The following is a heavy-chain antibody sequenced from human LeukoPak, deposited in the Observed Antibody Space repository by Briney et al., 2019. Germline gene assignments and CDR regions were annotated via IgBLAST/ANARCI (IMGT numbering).Heavy chain of an antibody. CDR1: GFTFSSYS. D-gene: IGHD3-22*01. J-gene: IGHJ5*02. Sequence: GGSLRLSCAASGFTFSSYSMNWVRQAPGKGLEWVSSISSSSSYIYYADSVKGRFTISRDNAKNSLYLQMNSLRAEDTAVYYCARDAGDLNYYDSSGSYNWFDPWGQGTLVTVSS. V-gene: IGHV3-21*01. CDR3: ARDAGDLNYYDSSGSYNWFDP. CDR2: ISSSSSYI.